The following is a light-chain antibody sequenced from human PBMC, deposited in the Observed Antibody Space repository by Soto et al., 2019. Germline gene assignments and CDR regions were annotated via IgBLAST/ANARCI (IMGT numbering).Light chain of an antibody. CDR3: QQSYRATIT. Sequence: DIQITQSPSTLSASVGDRVTITCRATQSVSRWLAWYQQKPGNAPNLLIYAASSLQSGVPSRFSGSGAGTDFTLTISSLQPEDFATYYCQQSYRATITFGQGTRLELK. CDR2: AAS. V-gene: IGKV1-39*01. CDR1: QSVSRW. J-gene: IGKJ5*01.